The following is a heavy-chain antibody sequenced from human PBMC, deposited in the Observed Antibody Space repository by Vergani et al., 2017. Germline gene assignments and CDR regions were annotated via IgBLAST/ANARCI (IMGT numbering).Heavy chain of an antibody. CDR2: IYYSGST. J-gene: IGHJ4*02. V-gene: IGHV4-59*01. CDR1: GGSISSYY. Sequence: QVQLQESGPGLVKPSETLSLTCTVSGGSISSYYWSWIRQPPGKGLEWIGYIYYSGSTNSNPSLKSRVTISVDTSKNQFSLKLSSVTAADTVVYYCASAYGDYTPHFDYWGQGTLVTVSS. D-gene: IGHD4-17*01. CDR3: ASAYGDYTPHFDY.